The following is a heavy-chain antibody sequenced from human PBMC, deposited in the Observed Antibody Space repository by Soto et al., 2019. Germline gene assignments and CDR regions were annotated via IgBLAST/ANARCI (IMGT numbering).Heavy chain of an antibody. Sequence: GGSLRLSCAASGFTFGSYAVSWVRQAPGKGLEWVSAISGSGGSTYYADSVKGRFTISRDNSKNTLYLQMNSLRAEDTAVYYCAKDVSESTSLWFPPLGQLDSWGQGTLVTAPQ. J-gene: IGHJ4*02. CDR3: AKDVSESTSLWFPPLGQLDS. CDR2: ISGSGGST. CDR1: GFTFGSYA. D-gene: IGHD3-10*01. V-gene: IGHV3-23*01.